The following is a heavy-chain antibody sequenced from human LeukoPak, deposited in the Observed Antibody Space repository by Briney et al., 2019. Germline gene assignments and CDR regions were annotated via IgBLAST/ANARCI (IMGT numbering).Heavy chain of an antibody. CDR2: IYHSGSS. V-gene: IGHV4-30-2*01. J-gene: IGHJ4*02. CDR3: AGGYSSGWYAYPMFDY. CDR1: GGSPSSVVYS. D-gene: IGHD6-19*01. Sequence: SETLSLTCVVSGGSPSSVVYSCSCIRQPPGKGREWLRFIYHSGSSYYHPSLKSRVTISVDWSKNQFSLKLSSVTAADTAVYYCAGGYSSGWYAYPMFDYWGQGTLFTVSS.